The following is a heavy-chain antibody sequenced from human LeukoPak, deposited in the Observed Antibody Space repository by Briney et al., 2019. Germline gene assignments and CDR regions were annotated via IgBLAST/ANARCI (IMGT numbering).Heavy chain of an antibody. V-gene: IGHV3-53*01. CDR3: ARVFGAASYYYYMDV. J-gene: IGHJ6*03. CDR1: QFTFNGSW. CDR2: IYSGGST. D-gene: IGHD3-3*01. Sequence: GGSLRLSCADSQFTFNGSWMNWVRQAPGKGLEWVSVIYSGGSTYYADSVKGRFTISRDNSKNTLYLQMNSLRAEDTAVYYCARVFGAASYYYYMDVWGKGTTVTVSS.